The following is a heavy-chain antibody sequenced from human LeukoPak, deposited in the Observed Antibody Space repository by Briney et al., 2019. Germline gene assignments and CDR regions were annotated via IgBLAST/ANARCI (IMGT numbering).Heavy chain of an antibody. D-gene: IGHD1-26*01. CDR3: ARNIVGPRQVDY. CDR1: GGSFSGYY. V-gene: IGHV4-34*01. J-gene: IGHJ4*02. CDR2: INHSGST. Sequence: PSETLSLTCAVYGGSFSGYYWSWIRQPPGKGLEWIGEINHSGSTSYNPSLKSRVTISVDTSKSQFSLKLSSVTAADTAIYYCARNIVGPRQVDYWGQGTLVTVSS.